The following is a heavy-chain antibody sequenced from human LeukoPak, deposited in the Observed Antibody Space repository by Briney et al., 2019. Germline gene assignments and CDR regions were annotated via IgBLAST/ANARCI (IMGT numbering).Heavy chain of an antibody. J-gene: IGHJ3*01. Sequence: SSETLSLTCAVYGGSFSSYYWSWIRQPPGKGLEWIGEINHSGRTNYNPSLKSRVTISVDTSKNQFSLRLSSVTAADTAVYYCARETEKQWQYWGQGTMVTVSS. D-gene: IGHD6-19*01. CDR1: GGSFSSYY. CDR3: ARETEKQWQY. CDR2: INHSGRT. V-gene: IGHV4-34*01.